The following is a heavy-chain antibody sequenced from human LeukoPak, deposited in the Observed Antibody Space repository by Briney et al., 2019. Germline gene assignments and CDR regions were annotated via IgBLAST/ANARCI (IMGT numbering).Heavy chain of an antibody. V-gene: IGHV3-23*01. Sequence: GGSLRLSCAASGFTFSSSAMSWVRQAPGKGLEWVRAISNNGGYTYYADSVQGRFTISRDNSKSTLCLQMNSLRAEDTAVYYCAKQLGYCSDGSCYFPYWGQGTLVTVSS. CDR2: ISNNGGYT. CDR1: GFTFSSSA. CDR3: AKQLGYCSDGSCYFPY. J-gene: IGHJ4*02. D-gene: IGHD2-15*01.